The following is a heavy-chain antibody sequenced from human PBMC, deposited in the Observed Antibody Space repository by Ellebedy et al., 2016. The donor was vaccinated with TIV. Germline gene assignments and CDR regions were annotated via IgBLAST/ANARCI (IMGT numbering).Heavy chain of an antibody. J-gene: IGHJ4*02. CDR1: GFTVSSTY. CDR3: ARRHSGYSDDY. D-gene: IGHD5-12*01. V-gene: IGHV3-53*01. Sequence: ETLSLTCAASGFTVSSTYMSWVRQTPEKGLEWVAVLYSDGSTYYADSLKGRFTISRDDSRNTLYLQMNSLTVDDTAMYYGARRHSGYSDDYWGQGTLVTVSS. CDR2: LYSDGST.